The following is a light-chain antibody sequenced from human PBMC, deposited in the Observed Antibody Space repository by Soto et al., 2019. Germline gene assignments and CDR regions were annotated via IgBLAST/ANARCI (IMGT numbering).Light chain of an antibody. CDR1: SSNIGKDT. CDR3: ATWDVSLSAWV. Sequence: QSVLTQPPSASGTPGQRVTISCSGSSSNIGKDTVNWYQRLPGTAPKLLIYSDNQRPSGVPDRFSGSKSGTSASLAISGLQSGDAADYYCATWDVSLSAWVFGGGTKVTVL. J-gene: IGLJ3*02. V-gene: IGLV1-44*01. CDR2: SDN.